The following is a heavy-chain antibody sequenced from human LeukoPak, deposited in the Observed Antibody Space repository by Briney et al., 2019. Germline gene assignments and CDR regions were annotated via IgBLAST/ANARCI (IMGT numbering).Heavy chain of an antibody. D-gene: IGHD3-9*01. CDR1: GFTFSNYN. Sequence: GGSLRLSCAAPGFTFSNYNLHWVRQAPGKGLEWVAMIWLDGSRKYYPDSVKGRFTISRDNSKNTLYLQMDSLRTEDAAVYYCAKDSDWAFDYWGQGILVTVST. CDR3: AKDSDWAFDY. CDR2: IWLDGSRK. V-gene: IGHV3-30*02. J-gene: IGHJ4*02.